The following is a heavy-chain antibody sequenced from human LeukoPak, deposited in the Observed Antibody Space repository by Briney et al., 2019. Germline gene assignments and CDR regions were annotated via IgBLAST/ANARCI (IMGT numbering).Heavy chain of an antibody. V-gene: IGHV4-59*01. Sequence: SETLSLTCTVAGGSISSYYWSWIRQPPGEGLEWIGNIYYSGSTNYNPSLKSRVTISVDTSKNQFSLKLSSVTAADTAVYYCTRGSIAYYYMDVWGKGTTVTISS. CDR1: GGSISSYY. CDR2: IYYSGST. J-gene: IGHJ6*03. CDR3: TRGSIAYYYMDV. D-gene: IGHD3-22*01.